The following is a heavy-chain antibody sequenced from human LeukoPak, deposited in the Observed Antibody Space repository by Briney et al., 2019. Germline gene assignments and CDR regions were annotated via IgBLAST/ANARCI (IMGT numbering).Heavy chain of an antibody. V-gene: IGHV4-59*08. J-gene: IGHJ4*02. Sequence: SETLSLTCTISGGSISSYYWNWIRQPPGKGLEWIGHVFYSGHTNYSPSLESRVTISVDTSKNQFSLRLTSVTAADTAIYYCVRHSSGLYYFHYWGQGTLVTVSS. CDR1: GGSISSYY. CDR3: VRHSSGLYYFHY. D-gene: IGHD6-19*01. CDR2: VFYSGHT.